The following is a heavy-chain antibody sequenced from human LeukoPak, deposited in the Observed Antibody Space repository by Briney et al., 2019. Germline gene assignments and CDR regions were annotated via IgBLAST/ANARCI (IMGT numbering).Heavy chain of an antibody. Sequence: PGGSLRLSCAASGFTFSSYEMNWVRQAPGKGLEWVSYISSSGSTIYYADSVKGRFTISRDNAKNSLYLQMNSLRAEDTAVHYCARITSVTTTFDYWGQGTLVTVSS. CDR2: ISSSGSTI. J-gene: IGHJ4*02. V-gene: IGHV3-48*03. CDR1: GFTFSSYE. CDR3: ARITSVTTTFDY. D-gene: IGHD4-17*01.